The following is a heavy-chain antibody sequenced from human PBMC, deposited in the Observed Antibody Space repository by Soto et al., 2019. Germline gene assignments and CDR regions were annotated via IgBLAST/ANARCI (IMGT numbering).Heavy chain of an antibody. J-gene: IGHJ6*02. CDR2: IRSKAYGGTT. CDR1: GFTFGDYA. V-gene: IGHV3-49*03. Sequence: GGSLRLSCTASGFTFGDYAMSWFHQAPGKGLEWVGFIRSKAYGGTTEYAASVKGRFTISRDDSKSIAYLQMNSLKTEDTAVYYCTRDSSADSSGYYYYGMDVWGQGTTVTVSS. D-gene: IGHD3-22*01. CDR3: TRDSSADSSGYYYYGMDV.